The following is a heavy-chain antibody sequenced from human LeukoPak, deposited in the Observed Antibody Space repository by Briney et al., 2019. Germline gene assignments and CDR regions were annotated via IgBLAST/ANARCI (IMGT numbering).Heavy chain of an antibody. J-gene: IGHJ4*02. CDR1: GFAFSSYG. CDR2: IWYDGSNK. D-gene: IGHD3-10*01. V-gene: IGHV3-30*02. Sequence: GGSLRLSCAASGFAFSSYGMHWVRQAPGKGLEWVAFIWYDGSNKNYADSVTGRITISRDNSKNTLYLQMNSLRADDTAVYYCAKDRGSGSYYPYYFDYWGQGTLATVSS. CDR3: AKDRGSGSYYPYYFDY.